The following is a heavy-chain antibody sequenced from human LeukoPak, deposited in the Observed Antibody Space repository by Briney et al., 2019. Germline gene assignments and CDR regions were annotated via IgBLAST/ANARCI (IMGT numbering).Heavy chain of an antibody. J-gene: IGHJ4*02. CDR1: GFTFSTYA. CDR3: ARDASVEMATMGDFDY. Sequence: PGGSLRLSCVASGFTFSTYAMNWVRQAPGKGLEWVSYISSSSSTIYYADSVKGRFTISRDNAKNSLYLQMNSLRDEDTAVYYCARDASVEMATMGDFDYWGQGTLVTVSS. V-gene: IGHV3-48*02. CDR2: ISSSSSTI. D-gene: IGHD5-24*01.